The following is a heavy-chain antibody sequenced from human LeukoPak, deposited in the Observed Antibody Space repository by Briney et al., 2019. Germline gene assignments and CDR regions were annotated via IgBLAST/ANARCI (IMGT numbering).Heavy chain of an antibody. Sequence: SETLSLTCTASGASINSHYWSWIRQAAGKGLEWIGRICISGSTNYNSSLQSRVTMSVDTSKNQFSLKLSSVTAADTAVYYCARALNPLPGTYYFDYWGQGTLVTVSS. D-gene: IGHD2-15*01. CDR2: ICISGST. CDR1: GASINSHY. V-gene: IGHV4-4*07. CDR3: ARALNPLPGTYYFDY. J-gene: IGHJ4*02.